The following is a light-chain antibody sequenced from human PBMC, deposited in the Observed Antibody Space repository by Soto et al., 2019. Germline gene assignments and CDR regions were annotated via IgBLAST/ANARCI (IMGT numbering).Light chain of an antibody. Sequence: DIEITQSPATLPVSPGARATLSCRASQSVSSNLAWYQQKPGQAPRLLIYGASTRATGIPDRFSGSGSGTDFTLTISRLEPEDSAVYYCQQYGSSPTWTFGQGTKVDIK. J-gene: IGKJ1*01. CDR2: GAS. V-gene: IGKV3-20*01. CDR1: QSVSSN. CDR3: QQYGSSPTWT.